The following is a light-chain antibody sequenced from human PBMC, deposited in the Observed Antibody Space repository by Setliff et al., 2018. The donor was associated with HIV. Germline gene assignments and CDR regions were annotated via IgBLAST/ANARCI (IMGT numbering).Light chain of an antibody. CDR3: VVWDDSLNVWL. CDR1: SSNIGSRT. Sequence: SVLTQPPSASGTPGQRVTISCSGTSSNIGSRTVNWYQQVPGTAPKLLIFDNNERPSGVPDRFSASKSGTSASLAISGLQSEDEADYYCVVWDDSLNVWLFGGGTKVTV. CDR2: DNN. J-gene: IGLJ3*02. V-gene: IGLV1-44*01.